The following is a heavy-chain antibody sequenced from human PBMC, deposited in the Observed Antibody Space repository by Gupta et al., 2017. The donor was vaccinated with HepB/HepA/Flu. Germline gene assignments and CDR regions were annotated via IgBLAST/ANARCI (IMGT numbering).Heavy chain of an antibody. V-gene: IGHV4-39*01. D-gene: IGHD2-2*01. Sequence: QLQLQESGPGLVKPSETLSLTCTVSGGSISSSSYYWGWIRQPPGKGLEWIGSIYYSGSTYYNPSLKSRVTISVDTSKNQFSLKLSSVTAADTAVYYCARRYCSRTSCYGPEYYYYYMDVWGKGTTVTVAS. CDR2: IYYSGST. CDR1: GGSISSSSYY. CDR3: ARRYCSRTSCYGPEYYYYYMDV. J-gene: IGHJ6*03.